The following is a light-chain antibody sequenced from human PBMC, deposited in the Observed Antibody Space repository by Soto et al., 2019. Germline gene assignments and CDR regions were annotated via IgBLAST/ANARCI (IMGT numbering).Light chain of an antibody. Sequence: QSALTQPASVSGSPGQSITISCTGTSSDVGGYNYVSWYQQHPDKAPKLMIYEVSNRPSGVSNRFSGSKSGNTASLTISGLQAEDEADYYCSSYTSSSTSFGTGTKLTVL. CDR1: SSDVGGYNY. V-gene: IGLV2-14*01. CDR2: EVS. CDR3: SSYTSSSTS. J-gene: IGLJ1*01.